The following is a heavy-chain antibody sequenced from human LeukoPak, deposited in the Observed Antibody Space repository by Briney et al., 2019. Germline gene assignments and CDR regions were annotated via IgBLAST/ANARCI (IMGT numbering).Heavy chain of an antibody. CDR1: GYAFTTYA. V-gene: IGHV1-3*04. J-gene: IGHJ3*02. Sequence: ASVKVSCKASGYAFTTYAMHWVRQAPGQRLEWMGWINTGNGNTKYSQKFQGRVTITRDTSASTAYMELSSLRSEDTAVYYCAREALWFGHAFDIWGQGTMVTVSS. D-gene: IGHD3-10*01. CDR2: INTGNGNT. CDR3: AREALWFGHAFDI.